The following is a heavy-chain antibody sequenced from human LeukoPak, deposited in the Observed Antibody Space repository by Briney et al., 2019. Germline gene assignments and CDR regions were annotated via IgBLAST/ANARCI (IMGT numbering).Heavy chain of an antibody. Sequence: ASVKVSCKASGYTFTSYDINWVRQATGQGLEWMGWMNPNSGNTGYAQKFQGRVTMTRNTSISTAYMELSSLRSEDTAVYYCRKSFSATKVIDYWGQGTLVTVSS. J-gene: IGHJ4*02. CDR1: GYTFTSYD. D-gene: IGHD1-1*01. V-gene: IGHV1-8*01. CDR2: MNPNSGNT. CDR3: RKSFSATKVIDY.